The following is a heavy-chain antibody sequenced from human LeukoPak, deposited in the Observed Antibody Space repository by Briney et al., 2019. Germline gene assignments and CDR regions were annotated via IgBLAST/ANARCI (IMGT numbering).Heavy chain of an antibody. V-gene: IGHV4-34*01. Sequence: SETLSPTCAVYGGSFSGYYWSWIRQPPGKGLEWIGETNHSGSTNYNPSLKSRVTISVDTSKNQFSLKLSSVTAADTAVYYCARFVRFGELPHFDYWGQGTLVTVSS. D-gene: IGHD3-10*01. J-gene: IGHJ4*02. CDR2: TNHSGST. CDR1: GGSFSGYY. CDR3: ARFVRFGELPHFDY.